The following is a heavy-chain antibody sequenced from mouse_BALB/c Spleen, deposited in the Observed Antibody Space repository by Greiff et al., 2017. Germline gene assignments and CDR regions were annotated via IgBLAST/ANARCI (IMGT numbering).Heavy chain of an antibody. D-gene: IGHD2-1*01. CDR1: GFTFSSFG. V-gene: IGHV5-17*02. CDR3: AREVYGNYYFDY. J-gene: IGHJ2*01. CDR2: ISSGSSTI. Sequence: DVQLVESGGGLVQPGGSRKLSCAASGFTFSSFGMHWVRQAPEKGLEWVAYISSGSSTIYYADTVKGRFTISRDNPKNTLFLQMTSLRSEDTAMYYCAREVYGNYYFDYWGQGTTLTVSS.